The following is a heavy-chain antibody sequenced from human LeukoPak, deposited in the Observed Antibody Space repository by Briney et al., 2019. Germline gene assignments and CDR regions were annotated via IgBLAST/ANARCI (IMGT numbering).Heavy chain of an antibody. V-gene: IGHV3-74*01. CDR1: GFTFTSYW. D-gene: IGHD4-17*01. Sequence: GGSLRLSCATSGFTFTSYWMHWVRQAPGKGLVWVSRINSEGSGTDYADSVKDRFTISRDNAKNTLFLQMNSLRAEDTAVYYCAREDDDGDYFTWGQGTLVTVSS. CDR3: AREDDDGDYFT. J-gene: IGHJ5*02. CDR2: INSEGSGT.